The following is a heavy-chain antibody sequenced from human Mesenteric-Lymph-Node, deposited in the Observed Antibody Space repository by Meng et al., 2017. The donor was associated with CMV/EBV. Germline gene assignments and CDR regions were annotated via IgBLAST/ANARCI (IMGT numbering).Heavy chain of an antibody. CDR2: IIPILGIA. CDR1: FSSYA. V-gene: IGHV1-69*10. CDR3: ARDGGSGWYRGRGYYFDY. D-gene: IGHD6-19*01. Sequence: FSSYAISWVRQAPGQGLEWMGGIIPILGIANYAQKFQGRVTITADKSTSTAYMELSSLRSEDTAVYYCARDGGSGWYRGRGYYFDYWGQGTLVTVSS. J-gene: IGHJ4*02.